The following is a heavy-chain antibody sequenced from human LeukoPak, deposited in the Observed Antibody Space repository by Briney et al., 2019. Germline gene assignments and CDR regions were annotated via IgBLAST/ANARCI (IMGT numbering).Heavy chain of an antibody. CDR3: ARGSDGGNPDAFDI. Sequence: ASVKVSCKASGSTFTRYYIHWVRQAPGQGLDWMGMINPSSGSTRFAQMFQDRVTMTRDTSTSAVYMELSSLTSEDTAMYYCARGSDGGNPDAFDIWGQGTMVTVSS. V-gene: IGHV1-46*01. D-gene: IGHD4-23*01. CDR2: INPSSGST. J-gene: IGHJ3*02. CDR1: GSTFTRYY.